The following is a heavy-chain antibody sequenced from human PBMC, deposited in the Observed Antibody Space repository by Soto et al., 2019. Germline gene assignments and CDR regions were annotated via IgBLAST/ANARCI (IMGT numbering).Heavy chain of an antibody. J-gene: IGHJ4*02. V-gene: IGHV4-30-4*01. CDR1: GCSISSGDYY. CDR3: GKVLVGATGHTDSDS. CDR2: IYYSGST. D-gene: IGHD2-15*01. Sequence: TLSLTCTVSGCSISSGDYYWIWIRQPPGKGLEWIGYIYYSGSTYYNPSLKSRVTISVDTSKNQFSLKLSSVTAADTAVYYCGKVLVGATGHTDSDSWGPGTLVTVSS.